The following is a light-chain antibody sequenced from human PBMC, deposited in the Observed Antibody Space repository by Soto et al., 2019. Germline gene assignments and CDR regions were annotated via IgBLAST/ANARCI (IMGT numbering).Light chain of an antibody. CDR2: GAS. J-gene: IGKJ2*01. V-gene: IGKV3-20*01. CDR3: QQYGSSPYT. CDR1: QSVSSNY. Sequence: EIVLTQSPGTLSLSPGERATLSCRASQSVSSNYLAWYQQKPGQAPRLLIYGASSRATGIPDRFSCSGSGTDFTLTISRLEPEDFAVFYCQQYGSSPYTFGQGTKLEIK.